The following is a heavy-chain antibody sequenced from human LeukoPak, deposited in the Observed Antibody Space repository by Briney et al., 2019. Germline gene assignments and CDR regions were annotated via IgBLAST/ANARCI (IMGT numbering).Heavy chain of an antibody. D-gene: IGHD3-10*01. V-gene: IGHV4-34*01. CDR2: INHSGST. Sequence: SETLSLTCAVYGGSFSGYYWSWIRQPPGKGLEWIGEINHSGSTNYNPSLKSRVTISVDTSKNQFSLKLSSVTAADTAVYYCARGGYYGSGSYYAAYYFDYWGQGTLVTVSS. CDR1: GGSFSGYY. J-gene: IGHJ4*02. CDR3: ARGGYYGSGSYYAAYYFDY.